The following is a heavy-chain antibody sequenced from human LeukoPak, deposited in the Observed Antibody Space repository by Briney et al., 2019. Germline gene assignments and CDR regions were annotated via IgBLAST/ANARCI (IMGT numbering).Heavy chain of an antibody. CDR2: IYPSDSST. V-gene: IGHV5-51*01. CDR1: GYSFTSYW. CDR3: GRAGFDY. D-gene: IGHD1-14*01. Sequence: GESLKIFCKTSGYSFTSYWIGWVRQMPGKGLEWMGIIYPSDSSTIYSPSFQGQVTISADKSIATAYLQWSSLKASDSAIYYCGRAGFDYWAQGTLVTVSS. J-gene: IGHJ4*02.